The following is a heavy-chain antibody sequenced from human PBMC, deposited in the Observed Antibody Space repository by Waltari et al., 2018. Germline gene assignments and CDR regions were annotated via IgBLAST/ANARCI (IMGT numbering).Heavy chain of an antibody. CDR1: GFTFSRDW. V-gene: IGHV3-7*01. Sequence: EIQVVESGGGLVQPGGSLRLSCTASGFTFSRDWMSWVRQAPGKGLEWVANIKHDGTTKFYLDSVNGRCTISRDNAQNTVYLQMNSLRVEDTALYYCARAVDVADYWGQGTLVTVSS. CDR3: ARAVDVADY. J-gene: IGHJ4*02. D-gene: IGHD5-12*01. CDR2: IKHDGTTK.